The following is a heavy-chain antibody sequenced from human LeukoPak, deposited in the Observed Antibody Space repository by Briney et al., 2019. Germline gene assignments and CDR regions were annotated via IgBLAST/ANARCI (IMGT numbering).Heavy chain of an antibody. V-gene: IGHV4-39*02. CDR1: GGSISSRSYY. J-gene: IGHJ4*02. D-gene: IGHD1-26*01. CDR2: IYYSGST. CDR3: SRESGAFCPFGY. Sequence: SETLSLTCTVSGGSISSRSYYRGWIRQPPGKGLEWIGSIYYSGSTYYNPSLKSRVTISVDTSKNQFSLKLSSVTAADTAVYYCSRESGAFCPFGYWGQGTLVIVPS.